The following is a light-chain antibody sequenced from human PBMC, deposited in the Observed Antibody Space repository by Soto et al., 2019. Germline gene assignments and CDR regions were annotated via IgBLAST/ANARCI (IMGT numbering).Light chain of an antibody. Sequence: QSVLTQPASVSGSPGQSITISCTGTGSDVGGYNYVSWYQQYPGKAPKLIIYEVSNRPSGVSNRFSGSKSGNTASLTISGLQAEDEADYYCSSYTTTTTLGLFGSGTKLTVL. CDR1: GSDVGGYNY. CDR2: EVS. CDR3: SSYTTTTTLGL. J-gene: IGLJ1*01. V-gene: IGLV2-14*01.